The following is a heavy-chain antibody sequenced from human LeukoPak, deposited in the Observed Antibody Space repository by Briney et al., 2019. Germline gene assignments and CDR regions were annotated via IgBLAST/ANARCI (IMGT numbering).Heavy chain of an antibody. V-gene: IGHV3-30*18. J-gene: IGHJ4*02. D-gene: IGHD2-2*01. CDR3: AKASVAVPYYFDF. Sequence: GGSLRLSCTASGFTFSNCGMHWVRQAPGEGLEWVAVISYDGSNKFYADSVKGRFTISRDNSKNALYLQMNSLRAEDTAVYYCAKASVAVPYYFDFWGQGALVTVSS. CDR2: ISYDGSNK. CDR1: GFTFSNCG.